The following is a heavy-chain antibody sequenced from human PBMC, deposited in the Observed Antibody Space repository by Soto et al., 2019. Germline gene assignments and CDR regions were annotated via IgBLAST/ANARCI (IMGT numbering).Heavy chain of an antibody. Sequence: EVQLVESGGGLVQPGGSLRLSCAASGFTVSSKYMSWVRQAPGKGLEWVSVIYSDGSTYYADSVKGRFTFSRDNSKNTLYLQMNSLRDEDTAVYYCARDFSWGSFAYWGQGTLVTVSS. D-gene: IGHD3-16*01. J-gene: IGHJ4*02. CDR3: ARDFSWGSFAY. V-gene: IGHV3-66*01. CDR2: IYSDGST. CDR1: GFTVSSKY.